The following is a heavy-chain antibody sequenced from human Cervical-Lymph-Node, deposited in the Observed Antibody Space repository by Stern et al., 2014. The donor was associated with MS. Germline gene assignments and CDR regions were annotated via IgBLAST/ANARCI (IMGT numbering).Heavy chain of an antibody. CDR1: GFIFSDYH. Sequence: VQLVESGGGWATPGGSVRLSCAGSGFIFSDYHMSWIRQAPGKGLEWVSFISSRGDHKEYADSVKGRFTVSRDNIKNSLYLQMNTLRAEDTAVYYCVRADGSKDDSWGKGTLVTVSS. J-gene: IGHJ4*02. CDR3: VRADGSKDDS. CDR2: ISSRGDHK. D-gene: IGHD3-10*01. V-gene: IGHV3-11*01.